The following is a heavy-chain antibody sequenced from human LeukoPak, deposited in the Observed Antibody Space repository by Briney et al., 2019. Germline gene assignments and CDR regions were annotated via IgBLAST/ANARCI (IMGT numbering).Heavy chain of an antibody. V-gene: IGHV3-23*01. CDR3: AKDGDIVVVPAATSHLDY. J-gene: IGHJ4*02. CDR1: GFTFSSYA. Sequence: PGGSLRLSCAASGFTFSSYAMSWVRQAPGKGLEWVSAISGSGGSIYYADSVKGRFTISRDNSKNTLYLQMNSLRAEDTAVYYCAKDGDIVVVPAATSHLDYWGQGTLVTVSS. CDR2: ISGSGGSI. D-gene: IGHD2-2*01.